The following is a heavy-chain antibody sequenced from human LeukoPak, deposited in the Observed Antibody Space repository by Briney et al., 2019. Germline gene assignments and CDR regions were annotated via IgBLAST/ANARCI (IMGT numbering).Heavy chain of an antibody. Sequence: KTSETLSFNSSVYGGTFSAYYWGWIRQPPGHGREWFGETNTSKSTYSNPSIKSRVTLSVDTSKNPYSLNLSSVTAANTAEYYCARVRDCSGGSCYEGSYYFEYCCQGTLVTVSA. CDR2: TNTSKST. J-gene: IGHJ4*02. CDR1: GGTFSAYY. D-gene: IGHD2-15*01. V-gene: IGHV4-34*01. CDR3: ARVRDCSGGSCYEGSYYFEY.